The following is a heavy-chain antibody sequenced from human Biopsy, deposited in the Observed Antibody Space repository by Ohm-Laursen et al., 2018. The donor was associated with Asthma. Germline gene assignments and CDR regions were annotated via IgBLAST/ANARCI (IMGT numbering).Heavy chain of an antibody. J-gene: IGHJ1*01. D-gene: IGHD3-3*02. CDR3: ARTFHFWSPYHAEHYQL. Sequence: SLRLSCAASGFTLGDYCMSWVRQVPGKGLEWVANIKHDGTEKNHVDSLKGRLTISRDNAKNSLYLQMNSLRAEDTAVYYCARTFHFWSPYHAEHYQLWGQGTLVTVSS. CDR1: GFTLGDYC. CDR2: IKHDGTEK. V-gene: IGHV3-7*01.